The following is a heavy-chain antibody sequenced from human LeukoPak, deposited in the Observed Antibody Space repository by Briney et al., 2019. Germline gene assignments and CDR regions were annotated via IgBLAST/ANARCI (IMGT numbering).Heavy chain of an antibody. CDR2: ISGSGGST. V-gene: IGHV3-23*01. CDR3: AKETVVVITSGYDDY. D-gene: IGHD3-22*01. J-gene: IGHJ4*02. CDR1: GFTFSSYA. Sequence: GGSLRLSCAASGFTFSSYAMSWVRQAPGKGLEWVSAISGSGGSTYYADSVKGRFAISRDNSKNTLYLQMNSLRAEDTAVYYCAKETVVVITSGYDDYWGQGTLVTVSS.